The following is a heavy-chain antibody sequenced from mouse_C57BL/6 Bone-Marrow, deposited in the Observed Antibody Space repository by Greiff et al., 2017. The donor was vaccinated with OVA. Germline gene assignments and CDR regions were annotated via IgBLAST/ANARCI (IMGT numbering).Heavy chain of an antibody. CDR1: GFSLTSYG. Sequence: VKVVESGPGLVQPSQSLSITCTVSGFSLTSYGVHWVRQSPGKGLEWLGVIWSGGSTDYNAAFISRLSISKDNSKSQVFFKMNSLKADDTAIYYCASPLYGSSSRYYAMDYWGQGTSVTVSS. CDR3: ASPLYGSSSRYYAMDY. V-gene: IGHV2-2*01. CDR2: IWSGGST. D-gene: IGHD1-1*01. J-gene: IGHJ4*01.